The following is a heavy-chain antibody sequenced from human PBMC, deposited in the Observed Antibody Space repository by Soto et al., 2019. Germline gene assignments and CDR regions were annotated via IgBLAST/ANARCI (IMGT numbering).Heavy chain of an antibody. CDR1: GGSFSGYY. V-gene: IGHV4-34*01. D-gene: IGHD5-12*01. Sequence: PSETLSLTCAVYGGSFSGYYWSWIRQPPGKGLEWIGEINHSGSTNYNLSLKSRVTISVDTSKSQFSLKLSSVTAADTAVYYCARGRKFRDGYNYGYYFDFWGQGNLVTFSS. CDR3: ARGRKFRDGYNYGYYFDF. J-gene: IGHJ4*02. CDR2: INHSGST.